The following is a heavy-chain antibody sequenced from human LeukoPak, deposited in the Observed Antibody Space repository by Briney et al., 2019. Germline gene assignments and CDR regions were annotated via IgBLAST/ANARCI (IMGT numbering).Heavy chain of an antibody. CDR3: AREHHETGTIWDY. J-gene: IGHJ4*02. Sequence: PSETLSLTCTVSGGSISSGSYYWSWIRQPPGKGLEWIGYIYHSGSSYYNPSLKSRVTMSVDRSKNQFSLTLSSVTAADTAVYYCAREHHETGTIWDYWGQGTLVTVSS. CDR2: IYHSGSS. V-gene: IGHV4-30-2*01. CDR1: GGSISSGSYY. D-gene: IGHD1-7*01.